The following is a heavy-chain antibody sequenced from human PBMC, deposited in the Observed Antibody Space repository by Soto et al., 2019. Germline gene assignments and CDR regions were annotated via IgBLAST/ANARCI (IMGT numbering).Heavy chain of an antibody. CDR3: ARDSNHGEWSMGYNWFDP. Sequence: QVQLVQSGAEVQKPGSSVKVSCKASGGTFSSYTISWVRQAPGQGLEWMGRIIPILGIANYAQKFQGRVTITADKSTSTAYMELSSLRSEDTAVYYCARDSNHGEWSMGYNWFDPWGQGTLVTVSS. CDR1: GGTFSSYT. V-gene: IGHV1-69*08. D-gene: IGHD3-10*01. J-gene: IGHJ5*02. CDR2: IIPILGIA.